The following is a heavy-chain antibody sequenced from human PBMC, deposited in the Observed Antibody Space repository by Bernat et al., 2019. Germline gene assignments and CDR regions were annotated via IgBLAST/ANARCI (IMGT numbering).Heavy chain of an antibody. V-gene: IGHV3-23*01. CDR3: AKDPGWSPGTTLGY. D-gene: IGHD2/OR15-2a*01. J-gene: IGHJ4*02. Sequence: EVQLLESGGGLVQPGGSLRLSCAASGFTFSSYAMSWVRQAPGKGLEWVSAISGSGGSTYYADSGKGRFTISRDNSKNTLYLQMNSLRAEDTAVYYCAKDPGWSPGTTLGYWGQGTLVTVSS. CDR2: ISGSGGST. CDR1: GFTFSSYA.